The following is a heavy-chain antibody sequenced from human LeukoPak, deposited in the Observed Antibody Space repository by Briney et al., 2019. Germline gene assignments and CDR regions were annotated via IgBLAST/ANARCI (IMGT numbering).Heavy chain of an antibody. V-gene: IGHV4-61*02. D-gene: IGHD6-19*01. CDR3: ARDSSVYYFDY. Sequence: SETLSLTCTASGGSMRSGSYYWSWIRQPAGKGLEWIGRIYTSGGTNYNPSLKSRVTISIDTSKNQFSLKLSSVTAADTAVYYCARDSSVYYFDYWGQGTLVTVSS. J-gene: IGHJ4*02. CDR1: GGSMRSGSYY. CDR2: IYTSGGT.